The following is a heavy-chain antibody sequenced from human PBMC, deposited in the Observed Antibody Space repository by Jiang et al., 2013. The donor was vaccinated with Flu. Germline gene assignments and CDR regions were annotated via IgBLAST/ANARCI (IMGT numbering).Heavy chain of an antibody. Sequence: VQLLESGGGLVQPGGSLRLSCAASGFTFSSYAMSWVRQAPGKGLEWVSAISGSGGSTYYADSVKGRFTISRDNSKNTLYLQMNSLRAEDTAVYYCAKGHARAAGTGRAFDIWGQGTSGHRL. CDR1: GFTFSSYA. J-gene: IGHJ3*02. V-gene: IGHV3-23*01. CDR3: AKGHARAAGTGRAFDI. CDR2: ISGSGGST. D-gene: IGHD6-13*01.